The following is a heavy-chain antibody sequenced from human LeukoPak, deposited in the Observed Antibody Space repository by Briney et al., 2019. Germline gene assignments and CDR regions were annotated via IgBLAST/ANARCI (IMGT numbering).Heavy chain of an antibody. Sequence: GGSLRLSCAASGFTFSAYSMNWVRQAPGKGLEWVSSVSSSSGDIYYADSVKGRFTISRDNSKNTLYLQMNSLRAEDTAVYYCAKGNGIAVAFFDYWGQGTLVTVSS. CDR3: AKGNGIAVAFFDY. J-gene: IGHJ4*02. CDR2: VSSSSGDI. D-gene: IGHD6-19*01. CDR1: GFTFSAYS. V-gene: IGHV3-21*04.